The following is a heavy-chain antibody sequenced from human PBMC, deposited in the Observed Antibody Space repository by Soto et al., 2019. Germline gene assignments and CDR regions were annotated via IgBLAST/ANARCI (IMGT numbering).Heavy chain of an antibody. J-gene: IGHJ4*02. Sequence: SETLSLTCTVSGGSISSSSYYWGWIRQPPGKGLEWIGSIYYSGSTYYNPSLKSRVTISVDTSKNQFSLKLSSVTAADTAVYYCARHRSGYSSSHPVFDYWGQGTLVTVSS. CDR3: ARHRSGYSSSHPVFDY. CDR2: IYYSGST. V-gene: IGHV4-39*01. CDR1: GGSISSSSYY. D-gene: IGHD6-6*01.